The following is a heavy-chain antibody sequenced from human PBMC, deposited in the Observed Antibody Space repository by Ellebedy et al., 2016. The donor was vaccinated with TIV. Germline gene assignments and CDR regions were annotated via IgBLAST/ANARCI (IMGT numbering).Heavy chain of an antibody. CDR1: GFTFRSFW. CDR2: IKEDGSEK. CDR3: ARGGNHFFGH. J-gene: IGHJ4*02. D-gene: IGHD4-23*01. Sequence: LSLTCAASGFTFRSFWMSWVRQAPGKGLEWVANIKEDGSEKHYVDSVEGRFTISRDNAKNSLYLQMNSLGAEDTAVYYCARGGNHFFGHWGQGNLVTVSS. V-gene: IGHV3-7*03.